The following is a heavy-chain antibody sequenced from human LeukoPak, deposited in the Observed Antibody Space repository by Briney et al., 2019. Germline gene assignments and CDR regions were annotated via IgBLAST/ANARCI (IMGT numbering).Heavy chain of an antibody. D-gene: IGHD1-14*01. Sequence: PGGSLRLPCAPSGFTVSNNYMSWVRQAPGKGPEWVSGINWNGGSTGYADSVKGRFTISRDNAKNSLYLQMNSLRAEDTALYYCARSPEGVGYWGQGTLVTVSS. J-gene: IGHJ4*02. V-gene: IGHV3-20*04. CDR1: GFTVSNNY. CDR2: INWNGGST. CDR3: ARSPEGVGY.